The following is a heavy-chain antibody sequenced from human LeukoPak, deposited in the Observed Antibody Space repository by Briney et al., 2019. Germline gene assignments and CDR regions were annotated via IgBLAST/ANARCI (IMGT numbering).Heavy chain of an antibody. CDR2: ISNSGST. CDR1: GGSIGGNSY. V-gene: IGHV4-61*01. CDR3: ARGGASSIPLDY. D-gene: IGHD1-26*01. Sequence: SETLSLTCTVSGGSIGGNSYWSWIRQPPGKGPEWIGHISNSGSTYYSPSLSSRVTISLDTSKNQFSLKLRSVTAADTAVYYCARGGASSIPLDYWGRGTLVTVSS. J-gene: IGHJ4*02.